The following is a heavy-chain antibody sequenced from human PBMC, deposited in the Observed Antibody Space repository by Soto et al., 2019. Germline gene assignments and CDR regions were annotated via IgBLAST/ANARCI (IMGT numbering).Heavy chain of an antibody. CDR3: ASTGYCSSTSCSDLYYYYMDV. Sequence: GGSLRLSCAASGFTFSSYGMHWVRQAPGKGLEWVAVIWYDGSNKYYADSVKGRFTISRDNSKNTLYLQMNSLRAEDTAVYYCASTGYCSSTSCSDLYYYYMDVWGKGTTVTVSS. V-gene: IGHV3-33*01. CDR1: GFTFSSYG. D-gene: IGHD2-2*01. CDR2: IWYDGSNK. J-gene: IGHJ6*03.